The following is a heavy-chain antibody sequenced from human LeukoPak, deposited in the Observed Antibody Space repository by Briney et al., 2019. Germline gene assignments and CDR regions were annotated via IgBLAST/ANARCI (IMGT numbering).Heavy chain of an antibody. CDR1: GVSISSGDYY. CDR2: INPYGTT. Sequence: PSETLSLTCSVSGVSISSGDYYWTWVRQPAGKGLEWIGRINPYGTTNYNPSVRSRLTISVDTSRNQFSLKLSSVTAADTAVYYCARDPIAAAGTGNYWGQGTLVTVSS. D-gene: IGHD6-13*01. J-gene: IGHJ4*02. CDR3: ARDPIAAAGTGNY. V-gene: IGHV4-61*02.